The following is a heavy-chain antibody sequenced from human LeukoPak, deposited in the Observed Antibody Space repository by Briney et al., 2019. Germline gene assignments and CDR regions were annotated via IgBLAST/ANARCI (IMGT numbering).Heavy chain of an antibody. CDR3: ARISRGSWIQLWLRSAYYFDY. V-gene: IGHV3-7*01. Sequence: GGSLRLSCAASGFTFSDYYMSWIRQAPGKGLEWVANIKQDGSEKYYVDSVKGRFTISRDNAKNSLYLQMNSLRAEDTAVYYCARISRGSWIQLWLRSAYYFDYWGQGTLVTVSS. J-gene: IGHJ4*02. D-gene: IGHD5-18*01. CDR1: GFTFSDYY. CDR2: IKQDGSEK.